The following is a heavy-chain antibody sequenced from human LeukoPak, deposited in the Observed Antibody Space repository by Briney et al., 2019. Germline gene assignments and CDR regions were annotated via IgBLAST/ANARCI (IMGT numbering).Heavy chain of an antibody. V-gene: IGHV4-30-4*01. Sequence: SQTLSLTCTVSGGSISSGDYYWSWIRQPPGKGLEWIGYIYYSGSTYYNPSLKSRVTISVDTSKNQFSLKLSSVTAADTAVYYCARSSILMVRGVDWGQGTLVTVSS. CDR3: ARSSILMVRGVD. CDR1: GGSISSGDYY. CDR2: IYYSGST. D-gene: IGHD3-10*01. J-gene: IGHJ4*02.